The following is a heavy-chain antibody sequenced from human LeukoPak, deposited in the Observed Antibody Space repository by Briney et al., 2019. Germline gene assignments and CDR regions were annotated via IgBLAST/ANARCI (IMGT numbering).Heavy chain of an antibody. CDR1: GGTFSSYA. CDR2: IIPIFGTA. J-gene: IGHJ4*02. D-gene: IGHD3-22*01. V-gene: IGHV1-69*05. Sequence: SVKVSCKASGGTFSSYAISWVRQAPGQGLEWMGGIIPIFGTANYAQKFQGRVTITTDESTSTAYMELSSPRSEDTAVYYCARAPGYYDSSGYYENWFDYWGQGTLVTVSS. CDR3: ARAPGYYDSSGYYENWFDY.